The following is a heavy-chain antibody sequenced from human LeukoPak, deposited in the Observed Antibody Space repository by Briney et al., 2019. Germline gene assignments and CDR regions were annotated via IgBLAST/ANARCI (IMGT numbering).Heavy chain of an antibody. J-gene: IGHJ3*02. CDR1: GGSFSGYY. V-gene: IGHV4-34*01. D-gene: IGHD6-19*01. CDR3: ARGVSGIAVDGGAFDI. CDR2: INHSGST. Sequence: NASETLSLTCAVYGGSFSGYYWSWIRQPPGKGLEWIGEINHSGSTNYNPSLKSRVTISVDTSKNQFSLKLSSVTAADTAVYSCARGVSGIAVDGGAFDIWGQGTMVTVSS.